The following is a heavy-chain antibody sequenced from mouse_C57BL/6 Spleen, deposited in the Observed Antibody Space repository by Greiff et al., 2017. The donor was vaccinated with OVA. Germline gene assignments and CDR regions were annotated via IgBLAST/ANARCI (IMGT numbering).Heavy chain of an antibody. CDR2: IYPGSGST. CDR1: GYTFTSYW. Sequence: QVQLQQPGAELVKPGASVKMSCKASGYTFTSYWITWVKQRPGQGLEWIGDIYPGSGSTNYNEKFKSKATLTVDTSSSTAYRQLSSLTSEDSAVYYCARRRNSNWDWFAYWGQGTLVTVSA. D-gene: IGHD4-1*01. J-gene: IGHJ3*01. V-gene: IGHV1-55*01. CDR3: ARRRNSNWDWFAY.